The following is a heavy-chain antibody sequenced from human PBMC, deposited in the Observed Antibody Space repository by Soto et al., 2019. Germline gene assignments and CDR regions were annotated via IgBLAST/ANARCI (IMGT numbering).Heavy chain of an antibody. Sequence: EVQVLESGGGLVHPGGSLRLSCAASGFTFSSYAMTWVRQAPGKGLEWVSGISGSGEDTSYADSVKGRFTISRDNSKNRVSLQMNSLRAEDTALYYCAKDLGFRAVALDYWGQGTLVTVSS. CDR3: AKDLGFRAVALDY. CDR1: GFTFSSYA. J-gene: IGHJ4*02. D-gene: IGHD6-19*01. V-gene: IGHV3-23*01. CDR2: ISGSGEDT.